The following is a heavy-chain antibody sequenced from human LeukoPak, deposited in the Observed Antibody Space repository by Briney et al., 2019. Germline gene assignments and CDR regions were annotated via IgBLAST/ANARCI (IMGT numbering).Heavy chain of an antibody. CDR3: ARKLGHCSSTSCYGVNWFDP. V-gene: IGHV1-69*13. Sequence: SVKVSCKASGYTFTSYAMNWVRQAPGQGLEWMGGIIPIFGTANYAQKFQGRVTITADESTSTAYMELSSLRSEDTAVYYCARKLGHCSSTSCYGVNWFDPWGQGTLVTVSS. CDR1: GYTFTSYA. D-gene: IGHD2-2*03. CDR2: IIPIFGTA. J-gene: IGHJ5*02.